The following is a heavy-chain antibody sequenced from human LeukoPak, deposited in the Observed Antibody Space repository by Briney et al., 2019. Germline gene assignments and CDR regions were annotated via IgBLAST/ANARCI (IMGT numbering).Heavy chain of an antibody. CDR1: GFTFSSYW. CDR3: ARDPYSGSYGNYYYYFMDG. J-gene: IGHJ6*03. D-gene: IGHD1-26*01. Sequence: GGSLSLSFAASGFTFSSYWMSWVRQAPGKGLEWVANIKQDGSEKYYVDPVKGRFTISRDNAKNSLYLQMNSLRAEDTAVYYCARDPYSGSYGNYYYYFMDGWGKGTTVTISS. CDR2: IKQDGSEK. V-gene: IGHV3-7*01.